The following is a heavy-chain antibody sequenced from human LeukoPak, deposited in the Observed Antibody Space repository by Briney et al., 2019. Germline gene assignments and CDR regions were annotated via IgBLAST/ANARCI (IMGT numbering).Heavy chain of an antibody. Sequence: GGSLRLSWAASGFTVSSNYMSWVRQAPGKGLEWVSVIYSGGSTYYADSVKGRFTISRDNSKNTLHLQMNSLRAEDPAVYYCARERGSCSSTSCYLSPKYYGMDVWGQGTTVTVSS. CDR3: ARERGSCSSTSCYLSPKYYGMDV. D-gene: IGHD2-2*01. J-gene: IGHJ6*02. CDR2: IYSGGST. V-gene: IGHV3-66*01. CDR1: GFTVSSNY.